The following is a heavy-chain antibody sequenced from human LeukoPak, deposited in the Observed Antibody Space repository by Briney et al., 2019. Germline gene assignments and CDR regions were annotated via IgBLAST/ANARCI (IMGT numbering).Heavy chain of an antibody. Sequence: GESLKISCKGSGYSFTSYWIGWVRQMPGKGLEWMGIIYPGDSDTRYSPSFQGQVTISADKSISTAYLQWSSLKASDTAMYYCARRRGHYFGGDCYFDYWGQGTLVTVSS. V-gene: IGHV5-51*01. CDR3: ARRRGHYFGGDCYFDY. D-gene: IGHD2-21*01. CDR1: GYSFTSYW. CDR2: IYPGDSDT. J-gene: IGHJ4*02.